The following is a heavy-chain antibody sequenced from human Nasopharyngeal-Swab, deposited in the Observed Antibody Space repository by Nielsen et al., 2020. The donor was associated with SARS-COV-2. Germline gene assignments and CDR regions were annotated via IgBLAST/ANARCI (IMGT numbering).Heavy chain of an antibody. V-gene: IGHV3-74*01. Sequence: GGSLRLSCAASGFTINTYWMFWVRQAPGKGLVWVSHIDVGGISTNYADSVQGRFTISRDNAKNTLSLQMNSLRGEDSAIYYCTRGGFSHSMDVWGQGTTVTVSS. CDR3: TRGGFSHSMDV. CDR2: IDVGGIST. CDR1: GFTINTYW. J-gene: IGHJ6*02. D-gene: IGHD3-10*01.